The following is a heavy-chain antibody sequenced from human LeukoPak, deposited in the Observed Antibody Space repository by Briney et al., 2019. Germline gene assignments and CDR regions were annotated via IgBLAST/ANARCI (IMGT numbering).Heavy chain of an antibody. CDR3: ARVRYYYDSSTPADFDY. D-gene: IGHD3-22*01. CDR1: GYSISSGYY. Sequence: SETLSLTCTVSGYSISSGYYWGCIRQPPRKGLEWIGSIYHSGSTYYNPSLKSRVTISVDTSKNQFSLKLSSVTAADTAVYYCARVRYYYDSSTPADFDYWGQGTLVTVSS. J-gene: IGHJ4*02. CDR2: IYHSGST. V-gene: IGHV4-38-2*02.